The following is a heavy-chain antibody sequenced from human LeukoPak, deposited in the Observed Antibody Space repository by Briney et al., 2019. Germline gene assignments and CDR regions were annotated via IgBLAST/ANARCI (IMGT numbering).Heavy chain of an antibody. Sequence: GASLRLSCAASGFTFSSYAMSWVRQAPGKGLEWVSSISGSGGSTYYADSVKGRVTISRDTSTNTLYLQMNSLRGEDTAVYYCAERYCITARGPRGYSGFDHWGQGTLVTVSS. V-gene: IGHV3-23*01. J-gene: IGHJ5*02. D-gene: IGHD5-12*01. CDR2: ISGSGGST. CDR1: GFTFSSYA. CDR3: AERYCITARGPRGYSGFDH.